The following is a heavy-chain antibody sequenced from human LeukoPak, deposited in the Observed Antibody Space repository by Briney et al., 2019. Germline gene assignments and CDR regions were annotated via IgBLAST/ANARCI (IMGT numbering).Heavy chain of an antibody. V-gene: IGHV1-24*01. CDR2: FDPEDGET. Sequence: ASVKVSCRVSGYTLTELSMHWVRQAPGKGLEWMGGFDPEDGETIYAQKFQGRVTMTEDTSTDTAYMELSSLRSEDTAVYYCATLNSGNTPYYYYGMDVWGQGTTVTVSS. CDR1: GYTLTELS. J-gene: IGHJ6*02. CDR3: ATLNSGNTPYYYYGMDV. D-gene: IGHD3-10*01.